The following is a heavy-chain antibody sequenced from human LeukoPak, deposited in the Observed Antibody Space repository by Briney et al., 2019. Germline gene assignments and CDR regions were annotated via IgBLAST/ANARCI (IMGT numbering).Heavy chain of an antibody. J-gene: IGHJ4*02. CDR3: ARGSQQLVNFDD. V-gene: IGHV4-38-2*02. CDR1: GYSITTSSY. Sequence: PSETLSLTCTVSGYSITTSSYWGRIRQPPGKGLEWIGSLYHSGITYYNPSLQSRVTMSVDTSKNQFSPKLSSVTAADTAVYYCARGSQQLVNFDDWGQGTLVTVSS. CDR2: LYHSGIT. D-gene: IGHD6-13*01.